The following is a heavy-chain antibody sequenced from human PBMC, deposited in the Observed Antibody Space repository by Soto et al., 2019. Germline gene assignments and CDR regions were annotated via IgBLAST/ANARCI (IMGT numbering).Heavy chain of an antibody. CDR3: ARPGWPEGYYYYGMDV. J-gene: IGHJ6*02. CDR1: GFTVSSNY. V-gene: IGHV3-53*01. CDR2: IYSGGST. Sequence: EVQLVESGGGLIQPGGSLRLSCAASGFTVSSNYLSWVRQAPGKGLEWVSVIYSGGSTYYADSVKGRFTISRDNSKNTVYLQMNSLRAEDTAVYYCARPGWPEGYYYYGMDVWGQGTTVTVSS.